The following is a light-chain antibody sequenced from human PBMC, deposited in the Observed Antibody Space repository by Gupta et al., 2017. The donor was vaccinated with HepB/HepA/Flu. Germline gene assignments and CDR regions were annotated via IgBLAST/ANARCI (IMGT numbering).Light chain of an antibody. Sequence: YVVTQPPSVSVAPGETANIPCTGPNIDTYSVHWYRQSAGQAPGLVLYDDSDRHAGFPGRISGSNSGNTATLTITRAEAGDEADYYCQVWNCNGDQARVFGPGTKVTVL. J-gene: IGLJ1*01. CDR3: QVWNCNGDQARV. CDR1: NIDTYS. CDR2: DDS. V-gene: IGLV3-21*02.